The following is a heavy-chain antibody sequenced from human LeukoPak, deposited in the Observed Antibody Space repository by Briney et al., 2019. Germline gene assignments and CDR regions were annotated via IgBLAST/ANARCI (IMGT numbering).Heavy chain of an antibody. Sequence: NAGGSLRLSCAASGFTFSDYYMSWIRQAPGKGLEWVSYISSSSGYTNYADSVKGRLTISRDNAKNSLYLQMNSLRAEDTAVYYCARVDEGRNGVTVGYWGQGTLVTVSS. CDR2: ISSSSGYT. V-gene: IGHV3-11*06. CDR1: GFTFSDYY. CDR3: ARVDEGRNGVTVGY. D-gene: IGHD2-8*01. J-gene: IGHJ4*02.